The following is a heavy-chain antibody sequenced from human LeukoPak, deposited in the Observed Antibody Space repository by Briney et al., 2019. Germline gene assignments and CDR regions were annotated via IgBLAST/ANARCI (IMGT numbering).Heavy chain of an antibody. Sequence: PGGSLRLSCAASGFTFSSYAMSWVRQAPGKGLEWVSAISGSGGSTYYADSVKGRFTISRDNAKNSLYLQMNSLRAEDTAVYYCARDYYDSSGHYFGGYWGQGTLVTVSS. CDR2: ISGSGGST. CDR1: GFTFSSYA. J-gene: IGHJ4*02. CDR3: ARDYYDSSGHYFGGY. D-gene: IGHD3-22*01. V-gene: IGHV3-23*01.